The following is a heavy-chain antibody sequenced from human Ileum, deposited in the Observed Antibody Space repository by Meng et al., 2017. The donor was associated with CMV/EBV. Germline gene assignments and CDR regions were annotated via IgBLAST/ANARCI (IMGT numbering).Heavy chain of an antibody. CDR2: IYYSGST. Sequence: CTVSGGSISSGGYSWSWLRQHPGKGLEWIGYIYYSGSTYYNPSLKSRVTISVDTSKNQFSLKLSSVTAADTAVYYCARVSTVTTWFDPWGQGTLVTVSS. D-gene: IGHD4-17*01. CDR1: GGSISSGGYS. J-gene: IGHJ5*02. V-gene: IGHV4-31*03. CDR3: ARVSTVTTWFDP.